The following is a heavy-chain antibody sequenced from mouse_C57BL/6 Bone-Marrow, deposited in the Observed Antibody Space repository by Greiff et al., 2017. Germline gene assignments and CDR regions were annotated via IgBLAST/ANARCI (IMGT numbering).Heavy chain of an antibody. CDR1: GFTFSSST. V-gene: IGHV5-9*01. Sequence: EVQGVESGGGLVKPGGSLKLSCAASGFTFSSSTMSWVRQTPEKRLQWVAAISGGGGNTYYPDSVKGRFTISRDNDKNLLYLQMSSLRSEDTALYYCSRQVTTVLATKYFDVWGTGTTVTVSS. D-gene: IGHD1-1*01. CDR3: SRQVTTVLATKYFDV. J-gene: IGHJ1*03. CDR2: ISGGGGNT.